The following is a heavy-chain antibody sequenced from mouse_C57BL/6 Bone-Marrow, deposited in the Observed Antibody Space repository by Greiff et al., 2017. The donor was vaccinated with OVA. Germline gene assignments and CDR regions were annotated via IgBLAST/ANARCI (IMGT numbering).Heavy chain of an antibody. D-gene: IGHD1-1*01. Sequence: EVQLVESGGGLVQPGGSLKLSCAASGFTFSDYYMYWVRQTPEKRLEWVAYISNGGGSTYYPDTVKGRFTISRDNAKNTLYLQMSRLQSEDTAMYYCARHEYYGSSSYAMDYWGQGTSVTVSS. V-gene: IGHV5-12*01. J-gene: IGHJ4*01. CDR1: GFTFSDYY. CDR2: ISNGGGST. CDR3: ARHEYYGSSSYAMDY.